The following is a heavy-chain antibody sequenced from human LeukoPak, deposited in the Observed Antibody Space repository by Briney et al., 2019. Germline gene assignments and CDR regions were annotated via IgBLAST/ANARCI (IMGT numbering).Heavy chain of an antibody. V-gene: IGHV4-31*03. CDR2: IYYSGST. J-gene: IGHJ4*02. CDR1: GGSISSGGYY. CDR3: ARGYYYDGSGYYHPFDH. D-gene: IGHD3-22*01. Sequence: SETLSLTCTVSGGSISSGGYYWSWIRQHPGKGLEWIGYIYYSGSTYYNPSLKSRVTISVDTSKNQFSLKLSSVTAADTAVYYCARGYYYDGSGYYHPFDHWGQGTLVTVSS.